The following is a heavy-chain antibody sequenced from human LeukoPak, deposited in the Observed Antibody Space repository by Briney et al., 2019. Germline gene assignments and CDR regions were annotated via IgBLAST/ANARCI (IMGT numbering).Heavy chain of an antibody. J-gene: IGHJ6*03. D-gene: IGHD3-10*01. CDR1: GFTFSSYS. Sequence: AGGSLRLSCAASGFTFSSYSMNWVRQAPGKGLEWVSSISSSSSYIYYADSVKGRFTISRDNAKNSLYLQMNSLRAEDTAVYYCAKQYYYGSGSYARGYYYYMDVWGKGTTVTVSS. V-gene: IGHV3-21*01. CDR2: ISSSSSYI. CDR3: AKQYYYGSGSYARGYYYYMDV.